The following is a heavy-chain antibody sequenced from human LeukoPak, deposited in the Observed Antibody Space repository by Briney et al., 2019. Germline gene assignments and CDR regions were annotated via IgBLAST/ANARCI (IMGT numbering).Heavy chain of an antibody. Sequence: PSETLSLTCIVSGGSISSSSYYWGWIRQPPGKGLEWIGSIYYSGSTYYNPSLKSRVTISVDTSKNQFSLKLSSVTAADTAVYYCARLLDIVVVPAAIGGWFDPWGQGTLVTVSS. V-gene: IGHV4-39*01. CDR2: IYYSGST. D-gene: IGHD2-2*03. J-gene: IGHJ5*02. CDR1: GGSISSSSYY. CDR3: ARLLDIVVVPAAIGGWFDP.